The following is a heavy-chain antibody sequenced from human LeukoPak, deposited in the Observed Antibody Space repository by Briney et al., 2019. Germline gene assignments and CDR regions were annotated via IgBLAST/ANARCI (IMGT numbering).Heavy chain of an antibody. CDR3: ARAGAIAAAGPGGYYYGMDV. Sequence: GGSLRLSCAASGFTFSSYSMNWVRQAPGKGLEWVSSISSSSSYIYYADSVKGRFTISRDNAKNSLYLQMNSLRAEDTAVYYRARAGAIAAAGPGGYYYGMDVWGQGTTVTVSS. D-gene: IGHD6-13*01. CDR2: ISSSSSYI. J-gene: IGHJ6*02. V-gene: IGHV3-21*01. CDR1: GFTFSSYS.